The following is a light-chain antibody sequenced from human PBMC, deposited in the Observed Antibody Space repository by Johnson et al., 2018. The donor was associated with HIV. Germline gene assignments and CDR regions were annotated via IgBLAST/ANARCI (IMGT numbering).Light chain of an antibody. J-gene: IGLJ1*01. Sequence: QSVLTQPPSVSAAPGQKVTISCSGSSSNIGDNSVSWYQHLPGTAPKLLIYENNKRPSGIPDRFSGSKSGATASLGISGLQTGDEADYYCGVWVASLTPRYVFGTGTTIAVL. CDR3: GVWVASLTPRYV. CDR1: SSNIGDNS. V-gene: IGLV1-51*01. CDR2: ENN.